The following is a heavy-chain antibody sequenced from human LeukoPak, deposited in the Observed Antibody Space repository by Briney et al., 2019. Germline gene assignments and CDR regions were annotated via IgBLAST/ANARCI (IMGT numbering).Heavy chain of an antibody. D-gene: IGHD6-13*01. CDR2: ISHDGSNK. CDR3: AKGGASSSWYDAFDI. CDR1: GFTFSRYS. V-gene: IGHV3-30*18. Sequence: PGGSLRLSCAASGFTFSRYSMNWVRQAPGKGLEGVAVISHDGSNKYYADSVKGRFTISRDNSKNTLYLQMNSLRAEDTAGYYCAKGGASSSWYDAFDIWGQGTMVTVSS. J-gene: IGHJ3*02.